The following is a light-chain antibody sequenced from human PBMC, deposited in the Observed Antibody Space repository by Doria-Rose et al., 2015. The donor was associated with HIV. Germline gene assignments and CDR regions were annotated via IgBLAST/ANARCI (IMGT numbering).Light chain of an antibody. CDR1: QSFSSTY. Sequence: TQSPGTLSLSPGERATLSCRASQSFSSTYLAWYQQKPGQAPSLIIYDGSTRATGIPDRFSASVSGTDFTLTINRLEPEDFALYYCHQYGTSWTFGQGTKVEI. CDR2: DGS. CDR3: HQYGTSWT. J-gene: IGKJ1*01. V-gene: IGKV3-20*01.